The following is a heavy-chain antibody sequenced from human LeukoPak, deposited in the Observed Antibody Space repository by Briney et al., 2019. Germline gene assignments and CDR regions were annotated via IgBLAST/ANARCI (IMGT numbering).Heavy chain of an antibody. CDR1: GFTFSSYS. CDR3: AREPVGATDLSALDI. Sequence: GGSLRLSCAASGFTFSSYSMNWVRQAPGKGMEWVSSISSSSSYIYYADSVKGRFTISRDDAKNSLYLQMNSLRAEDTAVYYCAREPVGATDLSALDIWGQGTMVTVSS. CDR2: ISSSSSYI. D-gene: IGHD1-26*01. V-gene: IGHV3-21*01. J-gene: IGHJ3*02.